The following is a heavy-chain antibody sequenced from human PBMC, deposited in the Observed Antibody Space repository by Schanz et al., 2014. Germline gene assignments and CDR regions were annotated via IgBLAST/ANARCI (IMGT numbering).Heavy chain of an antibody. D-gene: IGHD3-9*01. Sequence: QVHLVQSGAEVKRPGASVKVSCKASGYTFTSYGISWVRQAPGQGLEWMGWISAYNGNTKYPQKLQGRVTMTTDTSTSTAYMELRSLRSDDTAVYYCARDSGPYYDKSMDVWGQGTTVAVSS. V-gene: IGHV1-18*01. CDR3: ARDSGPYYDKSMDV. CDR2: ISAYNGNT. J-gene: IGHJ6*02. CDR1: GYTFTSYG.